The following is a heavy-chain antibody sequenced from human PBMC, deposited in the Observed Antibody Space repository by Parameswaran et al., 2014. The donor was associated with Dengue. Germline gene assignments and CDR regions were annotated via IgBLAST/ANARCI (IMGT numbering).Heavy chain of an antibody. CDR3: AGGVLAVAFGN. J-gene: IGHJ4*02. CDR2: IYYSGTT. V-gene: IGHV4-39*07. D-gene: IGHD6-19*01. Sequence: WIRQPPGKGLEWIGSIYYSGTTYYKTSLKSRVTISVDTSKRQFSLKLNSVTAADTAVYYCAGGVLAVAFGNWGQGTLVTVSS.